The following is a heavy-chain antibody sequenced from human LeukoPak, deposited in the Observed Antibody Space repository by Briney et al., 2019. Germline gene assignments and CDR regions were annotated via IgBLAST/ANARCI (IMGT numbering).Heavy chain of an antibody. V-gene: IGHV5-51*01. J-gene: IGHJ4*02. CDR2: IWPGDSDT. CDR1: GHXFASHW. Sequence: GESLKISCNGSGHXFASHWVAWVRQMPGEGLEWMGIIWPGDSDTRYSPSFQGQVTISADKSINTAYLQWGSLGASDTAMYYCATSSSLSGSADYWGQGSLVTVSS. CDR3: ATSSSLSGSADY. D-gene: IGHD1-26*01.